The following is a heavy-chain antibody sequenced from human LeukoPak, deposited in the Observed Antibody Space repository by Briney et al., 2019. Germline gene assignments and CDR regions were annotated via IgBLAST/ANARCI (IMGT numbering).Heavy chain of an antibody. CDR2: INPNSGGT. CDR3: ARDLGSGWDLFDY. J-gene: IGHJ4*02. D-gene: IGHD6-19*01. V-gene: IGHV1-2*02. Sequence: VASVKVSCKASGYTFTGYYMHWVRQAPGQGLEWMGWINPNSGGTNYAQKFQGRVTMTRDTSISTAYMELSRLRSDDTAVYYCARDLGSGWDLFDYWGQGTLVTVSS. CDR1: GYTFTGYY.